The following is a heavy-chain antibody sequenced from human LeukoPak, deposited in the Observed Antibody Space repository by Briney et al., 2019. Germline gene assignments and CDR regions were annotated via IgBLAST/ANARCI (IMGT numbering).Heavy chain of an antibody. CDR1: GCSISSNYCF. V-gene: IGHV4-39*01. CDR2: VYYSGNT. CDR3: ARRRKAGWYFDL. Sequence: PSETLSLTCAVSGCSISSNYCFWDWIRQPPGKGLEWIGSVYYSGNTYYNPSLKSRVTISVDTSKNQFSLKSTSLTAADTAVYYCARRRKAGWYFDLWGRGTLVTVSS. J-gene: IGHJ2*01.